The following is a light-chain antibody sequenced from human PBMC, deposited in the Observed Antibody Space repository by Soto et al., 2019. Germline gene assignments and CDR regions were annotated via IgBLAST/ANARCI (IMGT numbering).Light chain of an antibody. J-gene: IGLJ2*01. CDR3: QSSDSNLSGHVV. Sequence: QSVLTQPPSVSGAPGQRVTISCTGSSSNIGAGYEVHWYQQLPGTAPRLLIYGNTNRPSGVHDRFSASKSGTAASLAITGLQAEDEDDYHCQSSDSNLSGHVVFGGGTKLTV. CDR2: GNT. CDR1: SSNIGAGYE. V-gene: IGLV1-40*01.